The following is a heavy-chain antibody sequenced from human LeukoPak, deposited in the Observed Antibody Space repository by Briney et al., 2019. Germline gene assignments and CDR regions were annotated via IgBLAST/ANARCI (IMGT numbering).Heavy chain of an antibody. CDR1: GGSISSSNW. V-gene: IGHV4-4*02. J-gene: IGHJ3*02. CDR3: ASTFSSSTDAFDI. D-gene: IGHD6-6*01. CDR2: IYHSGST. Sequence: PSETLSLTCAVSGGSISSSNWWSWVRQPPGKGLEWIGEIYHSGSTNYNPSLKSRVTISVDKSKNQFSLKLSSVTAADTAVCYCASTFSSSTDAFDIWGQGTMVTVSS.